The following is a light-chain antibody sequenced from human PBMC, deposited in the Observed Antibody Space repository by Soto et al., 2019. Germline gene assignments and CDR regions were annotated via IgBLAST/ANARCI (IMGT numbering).Light chain of an antibody. Sequence: QSALTQPASVSGSPGQSITISCTGTSSDVGGYNYVSWNQQHPGKGPKLMIYEVSNRPSGVSNRFSGSKSGNTASLTISGLQAEDEADYYCSSYTSSSPFVFGTGTKVTVL. V-gene: IGLV2-14*01. CDR2: EVS. J-gene: IGLJ1*01. CDR3: SSYTSSSPFV. CDR1: SSDVGGYNY.